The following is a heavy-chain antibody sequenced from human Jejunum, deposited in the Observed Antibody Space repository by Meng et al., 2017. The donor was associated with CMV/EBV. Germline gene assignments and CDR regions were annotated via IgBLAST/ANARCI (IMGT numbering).Heavy chain of an antibody. D-gene: IGHD1-1*01. CDR3: AGGPNLYYFDY. CDR1: GGSISSDNFY. CDR2: IYYTGST. V-gene: IGHV4-31*03. J-gene: IGHJ4*02. Sequence: CTGSGGSISSDNFYWTFIRQHPGAGLEWVGNIYYTGSTYYNPSLKSRLTISVDTSNNQFSLRLTSVTAADTAVYYCAGGPNLYYFDYWGQGALVTVSS.